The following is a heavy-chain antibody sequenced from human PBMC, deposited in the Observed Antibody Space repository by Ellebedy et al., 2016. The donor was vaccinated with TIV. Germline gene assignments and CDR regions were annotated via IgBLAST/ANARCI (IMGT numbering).Heavy chain of an antibody. J-gene: IGHJ6*02. CDR1: GYSFTTYW. CDR3: ARTVAGTNYYYGMDV. CDR2: IYPGDSDT. D-gene: IGHD6-19*01. V-gene: IGHV5-51*01. Sequence: PGGSLRLSCKGSGYSFTTYWITWVRQMPGKGLEWMGIIYPGDSDTRYSPSFQGQVTISADKSISTAYLQWSSLKASDTAMYYCARTVAGTNYYYGMDVWGQGTTVTVSS.